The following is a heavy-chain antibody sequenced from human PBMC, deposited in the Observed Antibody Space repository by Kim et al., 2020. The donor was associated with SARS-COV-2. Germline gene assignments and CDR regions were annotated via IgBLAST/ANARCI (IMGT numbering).Heavy chain of an antibody. J-gene: IGHJ6*03. CDR2: IIPIFGTA. CDR3: AGLWFRELFPGYYYMDV. D-gene: IGHD3-10*01. Sequence: SVKVSCKASGGTFSSYAISWVRQAPGQGLEWMGGIIPIFGTANYAQKFQGRVTITADESTSTAYMELSSLRSEDTAEYYCAGLWFRELFPGYYYMDVWGKGTTVTVSS. V-gene: IGHV1-69*13. CDR1: GGTFSSYA.